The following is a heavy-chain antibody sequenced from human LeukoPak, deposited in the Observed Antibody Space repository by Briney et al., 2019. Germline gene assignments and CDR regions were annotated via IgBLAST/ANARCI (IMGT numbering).Heavy chain of an antibody. Sequence: PSETLSLTCTVSGVSISSSNSYWGWIRQPPGKGLEWIGTIYHSGSTYYNPSLKSRVTISLDTSKNHFSLNLRSMQASDTAVYYCARAFCVGECFVLHIFFDSWGQGTLVTVSS. J-gene: IGHJ4*02. CDR3: ARAFCVGECFVLHIFFDS. D-gene: IGHD2-21*01. V-gene: IGHV4-39*02. CDR2: IYHSGST. CDR1: GVSISSSNSY.